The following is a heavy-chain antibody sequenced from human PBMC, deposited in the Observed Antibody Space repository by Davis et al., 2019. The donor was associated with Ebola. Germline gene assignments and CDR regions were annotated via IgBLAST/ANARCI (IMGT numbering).Heavy chain of an antibody. CDR1: GFTFSNYG. V-gene: IGHV3-23*01. Sequence: PGGSLRLSCAASGFTFSNYGMSWARQAPGKGLEWVSSISGSGSRIYYADSVKGRFTISRDNSKNTLYLQMNSLRAEDTAVYYCARDQYAAGMYYYGMDVWGQGTTVTVSS. D-gene: IGHD6-19*01. CDR3: ARDQYAAGMYYYGMDV. J-gene: IGHJ6*02. CDR2: ISGSGSRI.